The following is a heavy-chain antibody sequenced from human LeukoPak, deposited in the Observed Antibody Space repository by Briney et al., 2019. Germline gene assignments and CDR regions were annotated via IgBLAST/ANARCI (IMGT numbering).Heavy chain of an antibody. CDR1: GGSISNYY. J-gene: IGHJ4*02. V-gene: IGHV4-59*01. Sequence: SETLSLTCTVSGGSISNYYWSWIRQLPGKGLEWIGNIYYSGETNYNPSLKSRVTTSLDTSKNQFSLKLSSVTAADTAVYYCARSTYYYDSSGFGYWGQGTLVTVSS. CDR2: IYYSGET. CDR3: ARSTYYYDSSGFGY. D-gene: IGHD3-22*01.